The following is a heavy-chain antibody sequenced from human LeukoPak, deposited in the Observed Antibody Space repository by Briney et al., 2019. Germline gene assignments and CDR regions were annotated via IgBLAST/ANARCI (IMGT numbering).Heavy chain of an antibody. CDR1: GFTFDDYA. CDR3: ARDTQRSASAPTMQL. D-gene: IGHD3-3*01. CDR2: ISWNSGSI. Sequence: HSGGSLRLSCAASGFTFDDYAMHWVRQAPGKGLEWVSGISWNSGSIGYADSVKGRFTISRDNAKNSLYLQMNSLRAEDTALYYCARDTQRSASAPTMQLWG. J-gene: IGHJ2*01. V-gene: IGHV3-9*01.